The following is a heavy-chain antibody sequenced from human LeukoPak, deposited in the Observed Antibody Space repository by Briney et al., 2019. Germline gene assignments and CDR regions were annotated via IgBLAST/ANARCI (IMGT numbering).Heavy chain of an antibody. CDR1: GFTFSRYW. CDR2: IKQGGSEK. J-gene: IGHJ4*02. Sequence: GGSLRLSCAASGFTFSRYWMSWVRQAPGKGLEWVANIKQGGSEKFYVDSVKGRFTISRDNAKNSLYLQMNSLRAEDTAVYYCAKVLVYGSGGFDYWGQGTLVTVSS. CDR3: AKVLVYGSGGFDY. V-gene: IGHV3-7*03. D-gene: IGHD3-10*01.